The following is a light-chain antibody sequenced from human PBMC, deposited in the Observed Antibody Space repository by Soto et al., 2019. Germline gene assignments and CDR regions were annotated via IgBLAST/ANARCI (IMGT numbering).Light chain of an antibody. CDR1: QPISNY. CDR2: STS. J-gene: IGKJ1*01. CDR3: QQYNNWPRT. Sequence: DIQMTQSPSSLSAFVGDRVTITCRPSQPISNYLNWYQQKPGKAPELLISSTSTLQSGVPSRFSGSGPGTDFTLTISGLQPEDFAVYYCQQYNNWPRTFGQGTKVEIK. V-gene: IGKV1-39*01.